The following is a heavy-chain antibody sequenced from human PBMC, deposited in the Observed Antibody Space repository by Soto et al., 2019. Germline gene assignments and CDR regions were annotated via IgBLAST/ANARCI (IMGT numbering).Heavy chain of an antibody. CDR1: GFSFSDHG. CDR2: ISHDGRNK. J-gene: IGHJ4*02. D-gene: IGHD6-19*01. V-gene: IGHV3-30*03. Sequence: QVQLVESGGGVVQPGRSLRLSCAVSGFSFSDHGMHWVRQAPGKGLEWVAVISHDGRNKRYGDTVRGRITIARDNSKNTVYLEMNSLTVDDTGIYYWARDHWKQWLGYLDYWGQGALVTVSS. CDR3: ARDHWKQWLGYLDY.